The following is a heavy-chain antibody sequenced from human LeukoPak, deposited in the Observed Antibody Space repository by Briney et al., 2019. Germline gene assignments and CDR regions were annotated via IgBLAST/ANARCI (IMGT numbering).Heavy chain of an antibody. D-gene: IGHD2-15*01. CDR3: AREAYCSGSSCLDY. V-gene: IGHV4-31*03. J-gene: IGHJ4*02. CDR1: GGSISSGGYY. CDR2: IYYSGST. Sequence: SQTLSLTCTVSGGSISSGGYYWSWIRQHPGKGLEWIGYIYYSGSTYYNPSLKSRVTISVDTSKNQFSLKLSSVTAADTAVYYCAREAYCSGSSCLDYWGQGTLVTVSS.